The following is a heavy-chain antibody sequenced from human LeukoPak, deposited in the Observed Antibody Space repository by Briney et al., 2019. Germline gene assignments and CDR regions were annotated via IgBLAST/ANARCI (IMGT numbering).Heavy chain of an antibody. CDR2: IWSDGSNK. V-gene: IGHV3-33*01. Sequence: GGSLRLSCAASGFTFSHYGFHWVRQAPGKGLEWVAVIWSDGSNKYYGDSVKGRFIIYRDDSQNTVYLQMNSLRAEDTAVYYCPAGDHLNYGVEYRGQGTLVTVSS. J-gene: IGHJ4*02. CDR3: PAGDHLNYGVEY. CDR1: GFTFSHYG. D-gene: IGHD4-17*01.